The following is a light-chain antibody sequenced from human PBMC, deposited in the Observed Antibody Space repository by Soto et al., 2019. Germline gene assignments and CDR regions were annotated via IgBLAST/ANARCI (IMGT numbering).Light chain of an antibody. CDR1: QSVSDMY. V-gene: IGKV3-20*01. Sequence: IAWTQAPGTLHLSTGESATLSCRASQSVSDMYLAWYQQKHGQAPRLLIHASNRATGIPYRFSGSGSGTDFALTISRLEPEDFGVYYFQHYGSLALFGPGTKVEIK. CDR2: AS. CDR3: QHYGSLAL. J-gene: IGKJ3*01.